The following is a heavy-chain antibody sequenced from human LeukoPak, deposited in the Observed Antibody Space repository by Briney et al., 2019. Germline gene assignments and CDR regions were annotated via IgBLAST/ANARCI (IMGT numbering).Heavy chain of an antibody. CDR3: ARYGVAMDDAFDI. Sequence: KPSETLSLTCTVSGYSISSGYYWGWIRQPPGKGLGWIGSIYHSGSTYYNPSPQSRVTISVDTSKNQFSLKLSSVTAADTAVYYCARYGVAMDDAFDIWGQGTMVTVSS. V-gene: IGHV4-38-2*02. J-gene: IGHJ3*02. CDR1: GYSISSGYY. CDR2: IYHSGST. D-gene: IGHD3-3*01.